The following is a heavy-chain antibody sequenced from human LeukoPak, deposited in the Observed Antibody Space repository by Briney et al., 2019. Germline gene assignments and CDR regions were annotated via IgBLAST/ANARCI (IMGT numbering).Heavy chain of an antibody. J-gene: IGHJ5*02. CDR3: ARESILWTLAHWLDP. Sequence: WGSLSLSCAASGCPFSSYSMNWVRKAPGQGLELVSSISSSSSYTYYADSANGRFTMTTDNTTNYLYLLMKSLRSEDTTAYYCARESILWTLAHWLDPWAQGTLVTVSS. V-gene: IGHV3-21*01. CDR2: ISSSSSYT. D-gene: IGHD3-10*01. CDR1: GCPFSSYS.